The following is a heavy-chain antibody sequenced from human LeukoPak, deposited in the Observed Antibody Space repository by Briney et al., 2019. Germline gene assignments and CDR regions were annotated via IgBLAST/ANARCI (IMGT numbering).Heavy chain of an antibody. Sequence: GASVKVSCKASGYTFTSYGISWVRQAPGQGLEWMGRISAYNGNTNYAQKLQGRVTMTTDTSTSTAYMELRSLRSDDTAVYYCARVWVLGYCTNGVCPEGMWFDPWGQGTLVTVSS. CDR3: ARVWVLGYCTNGVCPEGMWFDP. CDR1: GYTFTSYG. CDR2: ISAYNGNT. V-gene: IGHV1-18*01. J-gene: IGHJ5*02. D-gene: IGHD2-8*01.